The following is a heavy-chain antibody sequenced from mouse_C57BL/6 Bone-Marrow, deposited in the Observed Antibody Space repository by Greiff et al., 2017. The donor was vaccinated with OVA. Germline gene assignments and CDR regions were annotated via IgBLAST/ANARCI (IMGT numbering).Heavy chain of an antibody. D-gene: IGHD1-1*01. CDR2: IRSKSNNYAT. CDR3: VRQNYGSSRDYFDY. V-gene: IGHV10-1*01. CDR1: GFSFNTYA. Sequence: EVKLLESGGGLVQPKGSLKLSCAASGFSFNTYAMNWVRQAPGKGLEWVARIRSKSNNYATYYADSVKDRFTISRDDSESMLYLQMNNLKTEDTAMYYCVRQNYGSSRDYFDYWGQGTTLTVSS. J-gene: IGHJ2*01.